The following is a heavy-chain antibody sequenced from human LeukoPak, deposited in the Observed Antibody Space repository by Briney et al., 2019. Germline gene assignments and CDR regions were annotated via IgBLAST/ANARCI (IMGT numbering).Heavy chain of an antibody. J-gene: IGHJ4*02. V-gene: IGHV3-23*01. D-gene: IGHD7-27*01. Sequence: GGSLRLSCAASGFTFSSYGMGWVRQAPGKGLEWVSAISGSGGSTYYADSVKGRFTISRDNSKNTLYLQMNSLRAEDTAVYYCAKSTGAPYYFDYWGQGTLVTVSS. CDR1: GFTFSSYG. CDR3: AKSTGAPYYFDY. CDR2: ISGSGGST.